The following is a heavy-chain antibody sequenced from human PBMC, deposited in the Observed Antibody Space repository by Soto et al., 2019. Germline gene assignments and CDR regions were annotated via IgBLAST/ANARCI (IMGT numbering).Heavy chain of an antibody. V-gene: IGHV1-69*13. Sequence: GASVKVSCKASGGTFSSYAISWVRQAPGQGLEWMGGIIPIFGTANYAQKFQGRVTITADESTSTAYMELSSLRSEDTAVYYCARGSIGYYDFWSGYHLYYYYYGMDVWGQGTTVTISS. D-gene: IGHD3-3*01. CDR2: IIPIFGTA. J-gene: IGHJ6*02. CDR3: ARGSIGYYDFWSGYHLYYYYYGMDV. CDR1: GGTFSSYA.